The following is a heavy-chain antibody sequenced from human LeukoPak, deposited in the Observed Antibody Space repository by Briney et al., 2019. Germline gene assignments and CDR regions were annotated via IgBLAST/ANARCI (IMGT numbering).Heavy chain of an antibody. CDR3: AKVACSITSCYFTDY. CDR2: ISYDGSNK. Sequence: PGGSLRLSCAASGFTFSSYAMHWVRQAPGKGLEWVAVISYDGSNKYYADSVKGRFTISRDNSKNTLYLQMNSLRAEDTAVYYCAKVACSITSCYFTDYWGQGTMVTVSS. CDR1: GFTFSSYA. D-gene: IGHD2-2*01. J-gene: IGHJ4*02. V-gene: IGHV3-30*14.